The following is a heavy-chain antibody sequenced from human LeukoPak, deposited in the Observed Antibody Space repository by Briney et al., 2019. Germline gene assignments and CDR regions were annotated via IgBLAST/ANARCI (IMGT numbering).Heavy chain of an antibody. V-gene: IGHV4-59*01. CDR3: ARELSGPHAFDI. Sequence: SETLSLTCTVSGGSISSYYWSWIRQPPGKGLEWIGYIYYSGSTNYNPSLKSRVTISVDTSKNQFPLKLSSVTAADTAVYYCARELSGPHAFDIWGQGTMVTVSS. J-gene: IGHJ3*02. CDR1: GGSISSYY. D-gene: IGHD3-3*01. CDR2: IYYSGST.